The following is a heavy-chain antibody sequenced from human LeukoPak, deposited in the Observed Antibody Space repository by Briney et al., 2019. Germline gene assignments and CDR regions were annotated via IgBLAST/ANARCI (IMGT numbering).Heavy chain of an antibody. J-gene: IGHJ4*02. CDR2: MNPNSGNT. Sequence: ASVKVSCKASGYTFTSYDINWVRQATGQGLEWMGWMNPNSGNTGYAQKFQGRVTMTRNTSISTAYMELSSLRSEDTAVYYCARSLKIAVAVGCGYWGQGTLVTVSS. CDR1: GYTFTSYD. D-gene: IGHD6-19*01. V-gene: IGHV1-8*01. CDR3: ARSLKIAVAVGCGY.